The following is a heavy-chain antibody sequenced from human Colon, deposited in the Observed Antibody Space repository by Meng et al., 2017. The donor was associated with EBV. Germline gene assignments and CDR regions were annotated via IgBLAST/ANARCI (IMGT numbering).Heavy chain of an antibody. V-gene: IGHV5-51*01. J-gene: IGHJ4*02. CDR3: ARHNCYDV. CDR2: IHPGDSKI. Sequence: GAEVKKPGESLKISCQASGYSFTNYWIGWVRQMPGKGLEWMGIIHPGDSKIRYSPSFQGQVTISADKSISTVYLQWSSLKASDTAIYYCARHNCYDVWGQGTLVTVSS. D-gene: IGHD3-16*01. CDR1: GYSFTNYW.